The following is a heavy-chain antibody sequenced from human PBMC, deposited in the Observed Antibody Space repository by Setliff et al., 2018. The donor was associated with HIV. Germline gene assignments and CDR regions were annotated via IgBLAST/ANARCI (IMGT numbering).Heavy chain of an antibody. D-gene: IGHD3-3*01. Sequence: SETLSLTCTVSGASVTNVLYYWSWLRQPAGKGLEWIGHIYTSGNSRYTNYNSSLESRVAISLDTSSNQFSLKLSSVTAADSAVYHCAREREAWSAYDSWGQGTLVTVSS. CDR2: IYTSGNSRYT. CDR1: GASVTNVLYY. J-gene: IGHJ5*02. V-gene: IGHV4-61*09. CDR3: AREREAWSAYDS.